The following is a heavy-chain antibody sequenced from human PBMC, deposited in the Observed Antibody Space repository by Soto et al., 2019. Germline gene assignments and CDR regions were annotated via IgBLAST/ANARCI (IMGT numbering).Heavy chain of an antibody. Sequence: SETLSLTCPVSGGSVSSGSYYWSWIRQPPGKGLEWIGYISNSGRTHYNPSLMSRITILVDTSKNQFFLELRSVTAADTALYYCARADYATGSYYPDYWGQGTLVTVSS. CDR3: ARADYATGSYYPDY. CDR2: ISNSGRT. CDR1: GGSVSSGSYY. V-gene: IGHV4-31*03. J-gene: IGHJ4*02. D-gene: IGHD3-10*01.